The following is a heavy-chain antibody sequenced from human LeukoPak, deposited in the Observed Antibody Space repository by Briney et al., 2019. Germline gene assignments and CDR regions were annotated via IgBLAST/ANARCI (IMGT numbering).Heavy chain of an antibody. D-gene: IGHD3-10*01. J-gene: IGHJ5*02. CDR2: VNSDGSRT. CDR1: GFTFSSYW. Sequence: GSLRLSCAASGFTFSSYWMHWVRQGPGKGLEWVSHVNSDGSRTSYADSVKGRFTISRDNAKNTLYLQMNSLRDEDTAVYYCTREGRGWFGEPSHDTWGQGTLVTVS. CDR3: TREGRGWFGEPSHDT. V-gene: IGHV3-74*01.